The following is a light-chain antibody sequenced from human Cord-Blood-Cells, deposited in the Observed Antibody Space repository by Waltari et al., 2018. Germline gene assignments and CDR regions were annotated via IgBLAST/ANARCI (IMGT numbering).Light chain of an antibody. CDR2: GAS. Sequence: EIVLTQSPGTLSLSPGEKTTLACRASQSVSSSYLAWYQQKPRQAPRLLIYGASSSATGIPDRFSGSGSGTDFTLTISRLEPEDFAVYYCQQYGSSPPITFGQGTRLEIK. V-gene: IGKV3-20*01. J-gene: IGKJ5*01. CDR1: QSVSSSY. CDR3: QQYGSSPPIT.